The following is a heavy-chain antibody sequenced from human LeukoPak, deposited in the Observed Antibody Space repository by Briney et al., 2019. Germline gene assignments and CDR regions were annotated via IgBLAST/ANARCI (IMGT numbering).Heavy chain of an antibody. CDR2: ISGSGGST. Sequence: GGSLRLSCAASGFTFSSYAMSWVRQAPGKGLEWVSAISGSGGSTYYADSVKGRFTISGDNSKNTLYLQMNSLRAEDTAVYYCAKVGRRRHIVVATAMYYFDYWGQGTLVTVSS. V-gene: IGHV3-23*01. CDR3: AKVGRRRHIVVATAMYYFDY. J-gene: IGHJ4*02. CDR1: GFTFSSYA. D-gene: IGHD2-21*02.